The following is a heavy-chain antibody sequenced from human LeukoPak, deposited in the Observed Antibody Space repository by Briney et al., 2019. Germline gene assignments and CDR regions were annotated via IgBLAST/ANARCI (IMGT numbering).Heavy chain of an antibody. D-gene: IGHD6-19*01. CDR1: GDSVSSKNGA. J-gene: IGHJ4*02. CDR3: ARDFGTTGWHTFDY. Sequence: SQTLSLTCVVSGDSVSSKNGAWNWIRQSPSTGLEWLGRTYYRSKWYNDYAESMEGRMTISQDTSKNQYSLHLNSVTPDDTAVYYCARDFGTTGWHTFDYWGQGTLVTVSS. CDR2: TYYRSKWYN. V-gene: IGHV6-1*01.